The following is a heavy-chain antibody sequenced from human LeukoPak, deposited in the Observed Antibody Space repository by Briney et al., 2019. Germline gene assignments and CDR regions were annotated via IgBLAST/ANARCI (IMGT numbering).Heavy chain of an antibody. CDR1: GGSITGFY. J-gene: IGHJ5*02. D-gene: IGHD2-2*01. CDR3: ARAVPSAVYWFDP. CDR2: IHSNGGT. V-gene: IGHV4-59*08. Sequence: PSETLSLTCSVSGGSITGFYWSWIRQPPGQGLEWIGYIHSNGGTNYNPSLKSRLTISVDTSKNQLSLKLRSVTAADTAVYYCARAVPSAVYWFDPWGQGTLVTVSS.